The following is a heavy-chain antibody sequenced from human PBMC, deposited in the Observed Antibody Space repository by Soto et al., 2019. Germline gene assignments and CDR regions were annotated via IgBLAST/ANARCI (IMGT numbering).Heavy chain of an antibody. CDR1: GFILSDCA. CDR3: ARDISWGSNWYYYMDV. J-gene: IGHJ6*03. CDR2: ISSSSSVI. V-gene: IGHV3-48*01. Sequence: EVQLVESGGGLVQPGGSLRLSCATSGFILSDCAMNWVRQAPGKGLEWVSYISSSSSVIDYADSVKGRFTVSRDNARNSLYHQMNSLRAEDTAVYYCARDISWGSNWYYYMDVWGKGTTVTVSS. D-gene: IGHD7-27*01.